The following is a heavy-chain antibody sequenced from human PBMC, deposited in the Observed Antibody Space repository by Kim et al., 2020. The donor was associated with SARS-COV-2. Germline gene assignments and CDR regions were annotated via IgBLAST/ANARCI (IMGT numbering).Heavy chain of an antibody. CDR3: VSPNCSSTSCQSYYYYYGMDV. CDR1: GFTFSSYA. CDR2: ISYDGSNK. Sequence: GGSLRLSCAASGFTFSSYAMHWVRQAPGKGLEWVAVISYDGSNKYYADSVKGRFTISRDNSKNTLYLQMNSLRAEDTAVYYCVSPNCSSTSCQSYYYYYGMDVWGQGTTVTVSS. V-gene: IGHV3-30*04. J-gene: IGHJ6*02. D-gene: IGHD2-2*01.